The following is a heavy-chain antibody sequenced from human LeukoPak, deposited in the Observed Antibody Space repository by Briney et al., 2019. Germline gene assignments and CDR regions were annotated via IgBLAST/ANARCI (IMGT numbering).Heavy chain of an antibody. CDR2: IYYSGST. CDR1: GGSISNYY. Sequence: SAATLSLTCTLSGGSISNYYWSWIRQPPGKGLEWIGYIYYSGSTNCSRSLKSRVTISLDTSKSQFSLKLSSVTAADTAVCYCARAEYGGNSGFSGLFDSWGQGTLVTVSS. J-gene: IGHJ4*02. V-gene: IGHV4-59*07. CDR3: ARAEYGGNSGFSGLFDS. D-gene: IGHD4-23*01.